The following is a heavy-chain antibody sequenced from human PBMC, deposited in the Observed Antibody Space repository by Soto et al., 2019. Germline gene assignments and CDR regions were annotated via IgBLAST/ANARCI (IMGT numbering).Heavy chain of an antibody. J-gene: IGHJ3*02. CDR3: AAQQLVQGNAFDI. D-gene: IGHD6-13*01. Sequence: ASVKVSCKASGYTFTGYYMHWVRQAPGQGLEWMGWINPNSGGTNYAQKFQGWVTMTRDTSISTAYMELSRLRSDDTAVYYCAAQQLVQGNAFDIWGQGTMVTVSS. V-gene: IGHV1-2*04. CDR2: INPNSGGT. CDR1: GYTFTGYY.